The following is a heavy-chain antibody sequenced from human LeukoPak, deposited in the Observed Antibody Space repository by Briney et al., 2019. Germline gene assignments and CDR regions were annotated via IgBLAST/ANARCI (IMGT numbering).Heavy chain of an antibody. CDR3: TREFRYVAFDI. D-gene: IGHD2-2*01. J-gene: IGHJ3*02. CDR1: GFTLSDHW. CDR2: INGDGSGT. Sequence: GGSLRLSCAASGFTLSDHWVYWVRQAPGEGLVWVSRINGDGSGTSHADSVKGRFTISRDSAKNTVYVQMNSLRVEDTAVYYCTREFRYVAFDIWGPGTTVTVSS. V-gene: IGHV3-74*01.